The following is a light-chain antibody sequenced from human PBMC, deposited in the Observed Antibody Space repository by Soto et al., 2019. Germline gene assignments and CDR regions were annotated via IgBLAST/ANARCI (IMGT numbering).Light chain of an antibody. V-gene: IGKV3-11*01. Sequence: EIVLTQSPATLSLSPGERATLSCRASQSVSSYLAWYQQTPGQAPRLLIYAASNRATGIPARFSGSASGTDFTLTINRLEPEDFAVYYCQLYGISPTFGRGTKVDIK. J-gene: IGKJ1*01. CDR3: QLYGISPT. CDR2: AAS. CDR1: QSVSSY.